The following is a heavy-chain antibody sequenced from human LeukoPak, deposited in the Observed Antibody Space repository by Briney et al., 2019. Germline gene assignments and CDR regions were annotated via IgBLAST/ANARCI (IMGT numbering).Heavy chain of an antibody. CDR2: IRSTGDT. CDR3: ARDAGNSGYGCDL. Sequence: QPGGSLRLSCAASGFIFSQYSINWVRQAPGKGLEWVSHIRSTGDTFYADSVKGRFTISGDNARNSLYLQMNSLRAEDTAMYYCARDAGNSGYGCDLWGQGTLVTVSS. V-gene: IGHV3-48*01. J-gene: IGHJ5*02. CDR1: GFIFSQYS. D-gene: IGHD5-12*01.